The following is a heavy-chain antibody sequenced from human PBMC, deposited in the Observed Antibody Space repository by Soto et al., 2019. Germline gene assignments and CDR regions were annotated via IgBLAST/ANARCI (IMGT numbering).Heavy chain of an antibody. V-gene: IGHV1-18*01. J-gene: IGHJ4*02. CDR2: SSAYNGNT. CDR1: GYTFTSYG. CDR3: AGSDYDFFGGYYFDY. Sequence: VQLVQSGAAVKKPGASVKVSCKASGYTFTSYGISWVRQAPGQGLEWMGWSSAYNGNTNYAQKLQGRVTMTTDTSTSTAYMALRSLRSDDSAGYYCAGSDYDFFGGYYFDYWGQGTLVTVSS. D-gene: IGHD3-3*01.